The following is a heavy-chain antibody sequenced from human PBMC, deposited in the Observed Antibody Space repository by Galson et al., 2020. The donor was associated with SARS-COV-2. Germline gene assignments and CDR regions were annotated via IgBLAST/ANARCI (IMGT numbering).Heavy chain of an antibody. D-gene: IGHD3-9*01. CDR3: AKDGGTYYEILTGYYMSYYMDV. CDR2: ISDSGGST. CDR1: GFTFSSYA. J-gene: IGHJ6*03. V-gene: IGHV3-23*01. Sequence: GESLQISCAASGFTFSSYAMSWVRQAPGTGLELVSAISDSGGSTYYADSVNGRFTISRDNSKNTLYLQMNSLGAEDTAVYYCAKDGGTYYEILTGYYMSYYMDVWGKGTTVTVSS.